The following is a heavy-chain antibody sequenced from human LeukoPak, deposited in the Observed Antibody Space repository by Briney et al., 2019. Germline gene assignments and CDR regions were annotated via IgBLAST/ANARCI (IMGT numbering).Heavy chain of an antibody. CDR1: GGSISTYY. D-gene: IGHD6-13*01. CDR2: IYYSGST. Sequence: PSETLSLTCTASGGSISTYYWSWIRQPPGKGLEWIGYIYYSGSTNYNPSLKSRVPLSVDPSKNQFSLKLSSVTAADTAVYYCARVRRYSSRPDAFDIWGRGTMVTVSS. CDR3: ARVRRYSSRPDAFDI. V-gene: IGHV4-59*01. J-gene: IGHJ3*02.